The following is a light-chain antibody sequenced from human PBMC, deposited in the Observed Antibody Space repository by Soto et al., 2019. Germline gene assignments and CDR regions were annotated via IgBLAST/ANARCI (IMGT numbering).Light chain of an antibody. Sequence: QSVLTQPPSASGTPGQRVTMSCSGSSSNIGSNYVYWYQQLPGTVPKLLIYRNNQRPSGVPDRFSGSKSGTSASLAISGLRSEDEADYYCATWDDSLSGVVFGGGTKLTVL. CDR1: SSNIGSNY. CDR3: ATWDDSLSGVV. V-gene: IGLV1-47*01. J-gene: IGLJ2*01. CDR2: RNN.